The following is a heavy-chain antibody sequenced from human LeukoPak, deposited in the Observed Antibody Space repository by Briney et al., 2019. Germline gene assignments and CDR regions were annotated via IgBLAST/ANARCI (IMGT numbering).Heavy chain of an antibody. D-gene: IGHD3-22*01. CDR1: GFTFDDYG. CDR3: ARDSYYDSTD. V-gene: IGHV3-20*04. Sequence: AGRSLRLSCAASGFTFDDYGMSWVRQAPGKGLEWVSGINWNGGSTGYADSVKGRFTISRDNAKNSLYLQMNSLRAEDTALYYCARDSYYDSTDWGQGTLVIVSS. J-gene: IGHJ4*02. CDR2: INWNGGST.